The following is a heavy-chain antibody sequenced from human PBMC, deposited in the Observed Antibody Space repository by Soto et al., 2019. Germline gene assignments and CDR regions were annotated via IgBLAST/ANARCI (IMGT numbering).Heavy chain of an antibody. Sequence: EVQLMESGGGLVQPGGSLRLSCAASGFTFSSYAMSWVRQAPGKGLEWVSAISGSGGSTYYADSVKGRFTISRDNSKNTLYLQMNSLRAEDTAVYYCAKDYYDSSGYSPWAFDIWGQGTMVTVSS. CDR1: GFTFSSYA. CDR2: ISGSGGST. V-gene: IGHV3-23*01. CDR3: AKDYYDSSGYSPWAFDI. J-gene: IGHJ3*02. D-gene: IGHD3-22*01.